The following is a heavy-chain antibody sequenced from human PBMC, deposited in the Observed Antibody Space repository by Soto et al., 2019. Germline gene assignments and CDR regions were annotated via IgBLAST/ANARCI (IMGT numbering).Heavy chain of an antibody. J-gene: IGHJ6*02. CDR3: ARLTAQSDGPLRKYYYYYYGMDV. CDR1: GGSISSSSYY. Sequence: SETLSLTCTVSGGSISSSSYYWGWIRQPPGKGLEWIGSIYYSGSTYYSPSFQGQVTISADKSISTAYLQWSSLKASDTAMYYCARLTAQSDGPLRKYYYYYYGMDVWDQGTTVTVS. D-gene: IGHD2-15*01. V-gene: IGHV4-39*07. CDR2: IYYSGST.